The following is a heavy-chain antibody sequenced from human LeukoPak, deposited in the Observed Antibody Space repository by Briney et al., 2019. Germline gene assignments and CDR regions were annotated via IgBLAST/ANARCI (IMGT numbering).Heavy chain of an antibody. CDR3: ARDNYVVGSGWFDP. J-gene: IGHJ5*02. CDR2: ISPNRGAT. V-gene: IGHV1-2*02. Sequence: PGASVRVSCKASGFTFSAYYIQWVRQAPGQGLEWMGWISPNRGATKFAQKFQGRVTMTRDTSISTAYTDLSRLTSDDTAVYYCARDNYVVGSGWFDPWGQGTLVTVSS. D-gene: IGHD3-10*02. CDR1: GFTFSAYY.